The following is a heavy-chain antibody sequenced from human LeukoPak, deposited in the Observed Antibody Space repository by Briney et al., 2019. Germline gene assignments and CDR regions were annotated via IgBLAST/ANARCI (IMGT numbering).Heavy chain of an antibody. Sequence: GGTLRLSCAASGFTFSSYSMNWVRQAPGKGLEWVSSISSSSSYIYYADSVKGRFTISRDNAKNSLYPQMNSLRAEDTAVYYCARGVLSGWAAMAFDYWGQGTLVTVSS. CDR1: GFTFSSYS. V-gene: IGHV3-21*01. CDR3: ARGVLSGWAAMAFDY. J-gene: IGHJ4*02. CDR2: ISSSSSYI. D-gene: IGHD5-18*01.